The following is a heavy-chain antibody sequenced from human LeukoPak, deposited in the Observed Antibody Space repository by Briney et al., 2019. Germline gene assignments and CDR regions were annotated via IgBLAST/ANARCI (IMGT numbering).Heavy chain of an antibody. CDR2: INPNSGGT. J-gene: IGHJ4*02. CDR1: GYTFTGYY. D-gene: IGHD2/OR15-2a*01. CDR3: ASSTTEETLFDY. Sequence: GASVKVSCKASGYTFTGYYMHWVRQAPGQGLGWMGRINPNSGGTNYAQKFQGRVTMTRDTSISTAYMELSRLRSDDTAVYYCASSTTEETLFDYWGQGTLVTVSS. V-gene: IGHV1-2*06.